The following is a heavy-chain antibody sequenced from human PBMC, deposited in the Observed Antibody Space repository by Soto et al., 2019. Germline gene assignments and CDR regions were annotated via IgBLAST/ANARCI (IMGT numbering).Heavy chain of an antibody. Sequence: QVQLQESGPRLAKPSESLSLTCSVSGASLTRGVYYWSWLRQPPGRQLEWIGSIYYRGTTNYTPSLTGRVTISEDTSRNQVSVTVKSVTAADTAVYFCARANCVRCPFDLRGQGTLVTVSS. CDR1: GASLTRGVYY. D-gene: IGHD2-21*01. CDR2: IYYRGTT. V-gene: IGHV4-61*08. J-gene: IGHJ4*02. CDR3: ARANCVRCPFDL.